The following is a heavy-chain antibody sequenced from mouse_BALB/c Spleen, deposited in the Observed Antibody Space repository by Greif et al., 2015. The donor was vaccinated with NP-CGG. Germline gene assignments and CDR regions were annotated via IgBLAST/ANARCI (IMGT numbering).Heavy chain of an antibody. CDR1: GYTFTDYN. CDR2: IYPYNGGT. Sequence: EVQLQQSGPELVKPGASVKISCKASGYTFTDYNMHWVKQSHGKSLEWIGYIYPYNGGTGYNQKFKNKATLTVDNSSSTAYMELRSLTSEDSAVYYRARGRGISVEAWFAYWGQGTLVTVSA. V-gene: IGHV1S29*02. D-gene: IGHD1-1*01. CDR3: ARGRGISVEAWFAY. J-gene: IGHJ3*01.